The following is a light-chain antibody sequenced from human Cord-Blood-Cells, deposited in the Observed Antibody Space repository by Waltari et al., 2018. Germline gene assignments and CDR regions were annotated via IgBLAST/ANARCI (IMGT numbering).Light chain of an antibody. CDR1: PGVLYSSNNKNY. Sequence: DIAMTQSPDSLVVSLSERYTINCKYSPGVLYSSNNKNYLAWYQQKPGQPPKLLIYWASTRESGVPDRCSGSGSGTDFTLTISCLQAEDVAVYYCQQYYSTPYSFGQGTKLEIK. J-gene: IGKJ2*01. CDR3: QQYYSTPYS. V-gene: IGKV4-1*01. CDR2: WAS.